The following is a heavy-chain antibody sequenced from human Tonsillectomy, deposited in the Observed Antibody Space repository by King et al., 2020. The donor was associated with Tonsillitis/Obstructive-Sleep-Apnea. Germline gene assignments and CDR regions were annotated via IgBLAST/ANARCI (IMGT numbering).Heavy chain of an antibody. Sequence: VQLVESGGGLIKPGGSLRLSCAASGFTVSSNYMSWVRQAPGKGLEWVSVIYSGGSTYYAESVKGRFTISRDNSKNTLYLQMNSLRAEDTAVYYCASVVTPQWYFDLWGRGTLVTVSS. J-gene: IGHJ2*01. D-gene: IGHD4-23*01. CDR1: GFTVSSNY. CDR2: IYSGGST. V-gene: IGHV3-53*01. CDR3: ASVVTPQWYFDL.